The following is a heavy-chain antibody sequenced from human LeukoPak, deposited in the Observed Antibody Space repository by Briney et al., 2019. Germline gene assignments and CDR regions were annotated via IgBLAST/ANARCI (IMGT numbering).Heavy chain of an antibody. V-gene: IGHV3-53*04. J-gene: IGHJ4*02. CDR1: GFXVSSNY. Sequence: GGSLRLSCAASGFXVSSNYISWVRQAPGKGLEWVSVTHSGGSTYYADSVKGRFTISRHKSKNTLYLQMNSLRAEDTAVYYCARDLEGPGMLGYWGQGTLVTVSS. CDR3: ARDLEGPGMLGY. D-gene: IGHD3-10*02. CDR2: THSGGST.